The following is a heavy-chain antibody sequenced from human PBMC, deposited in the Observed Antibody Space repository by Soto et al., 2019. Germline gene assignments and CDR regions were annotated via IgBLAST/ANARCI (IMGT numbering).Heavy chain of an antibody. V-gene: IGHV4-31*03. J-gene: IGHJ4*02. CDR2: ISYGGST. CDR1: GGSINSGGYC. Sequence: QVQLQESGPGLVKPSQTLSLTCTVSGGSINSGGYCWSWIRQHPGKGLDWIGCISYGGSTSYNPYLKSRVTISVDTSKNQFSLKLTSVTAADTAVYCCSRGILVWGQGALITVSS. CDR3: SRGILV. D-gene: IGHD5-18*01.